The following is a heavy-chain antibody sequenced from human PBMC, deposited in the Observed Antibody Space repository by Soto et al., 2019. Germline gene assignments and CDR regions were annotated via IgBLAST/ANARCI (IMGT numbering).Heavy chain of an antibody. D-gene: IGHD3-10*01. CDR3: ARDFRSHLKDV. CDR2: IYYSGST. V-gene: IGHV4-31*03. J-gene: IGHJ6*02. CDR1: GGSISSGGYY. Sequence: PSETLSLTCTVSGGSISSGGYYWSWIRQHPGKGLEWIGYIYYSGSTYYNPSLKSRVTISVDTSKNQFSLKLSSVTAADTAVYYCARDFRSHLKDVWGQGTTVTVAS.